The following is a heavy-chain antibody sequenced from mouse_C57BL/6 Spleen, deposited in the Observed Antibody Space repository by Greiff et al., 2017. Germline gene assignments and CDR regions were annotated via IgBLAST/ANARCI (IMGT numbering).Heavy chain of an antibody. CDR2: ISSGGSYT. CDR1: GFTFSSYG. J-gene: IGHJ2*01. CDR3: ARRGGVTTLYYFDY. D-gene: IGHD2-2*01. Sequence: EVQRVESGGDLVKPGGSLKLSCAASGFTFSSYGMSWVRQTPDKRLEWVATISSGGSYTYYPDSVKGRFTISRDNAKNTLYLQMSSLKSEDTAMYYCARRGGVTTLYYFDYWGQGTTLTVSS. V-gene: IGHV5-6*01.